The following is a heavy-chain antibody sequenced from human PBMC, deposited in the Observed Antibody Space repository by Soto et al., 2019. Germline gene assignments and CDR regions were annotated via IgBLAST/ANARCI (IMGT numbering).Heavy chain of an antibody. J-gene: IGHJ6*03. CDR1: GFTFSSYG. CDR2: IWYDGSNK. V-gene: IGHV3-33*01. CDR3: ARDGYCRGGSCYSNDYYYMDV. Sequence: GGSLRLSCAASGFTFSSYGMHWVRQAPGKGLEWVAVIWYDGSNKYYADSVKGRFTISRDNSKNTLYLQMNSLRAEDTAVYYCARDGYCRGGSCYSNDYYYMDVWGKGTTVTVSS. D-gene: IGHD2-15*01.